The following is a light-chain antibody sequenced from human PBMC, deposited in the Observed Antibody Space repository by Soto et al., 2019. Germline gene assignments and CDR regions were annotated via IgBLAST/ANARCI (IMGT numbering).Light chain of an antibody. V-gene: IGKV1-5*01. CDR1: RNINNW. J-gene: IGKJ3*01. CDR3: QQYDGN. CDR2: DAS. Sequence: DIQLTQSPSTLSASVGDRVTLTCRASRNINNWLAWYQQKPGKAPKVLIYDASSLERGVPSRFSGSGSGTEFTLTISSLQPDDFATYYCQQYDGNFGPGTKVDIK.